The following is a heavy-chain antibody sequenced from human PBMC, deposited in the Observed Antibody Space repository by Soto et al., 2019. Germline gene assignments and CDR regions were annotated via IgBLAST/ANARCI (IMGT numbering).Heavy chain of an antibody. J-gene: IGHJ4*02. CDR1: GFTFSSYA. CDR2: ISYDGSNK. CDR3: ARDSLDY. Sequence: QVQLVESGGGVVQPGRSLRLSCAASGFTFSSYAMHWVRQAPGKGLEWVAVISYDGSNKYYADSVKGRFTISRDNSKNTLYLQMNSLRAEDTAVYYCARDSLDYWGQGTLSPSPQ. V-gene: IGHV3-30-3*01.